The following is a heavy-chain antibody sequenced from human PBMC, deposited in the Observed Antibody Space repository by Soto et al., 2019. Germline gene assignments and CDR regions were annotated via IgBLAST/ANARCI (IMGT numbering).Heavy chain of an antibody. V-gene: IGHV5-10-1*01. J-gene: IGHJ4*02. D-gene: IGHD6-25*01. CDR1: GYSFTNYW. Sequence: GESLKISCNGSGYSFTNYWISLVRQMPGKGLEWMGRIDPSDSYINYSPSFQGHVTISADKSISTAYLQWSSLKASDTAMYYCARHAALPRANDYWGQGTLVTVSS. CDR2: IDPSDSYI. CDR3: ARHAALPRANDY.